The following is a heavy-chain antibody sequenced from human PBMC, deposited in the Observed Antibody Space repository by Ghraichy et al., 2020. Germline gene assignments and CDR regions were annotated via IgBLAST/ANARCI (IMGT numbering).Heavy chain of an antibody. CDR1: GFTFSSFG. J-gene: IGHJ4*02. V-gene: IGHV3-33*01. D-gene: IGHD3-22*01. CDR3: ARDSYYSDSSGYAEY. CDR2: IWYDGSNK. Sequence: LSLTCAASGFTFSSFGMHWVRQAPGKGLEWVAVIWYDGSNKNYVDSVKDRFTISRDNSKNTVYLQMNSLRAEDTAVYYWARDSYYSDSSGYAEYWGQGTLVTVSS.